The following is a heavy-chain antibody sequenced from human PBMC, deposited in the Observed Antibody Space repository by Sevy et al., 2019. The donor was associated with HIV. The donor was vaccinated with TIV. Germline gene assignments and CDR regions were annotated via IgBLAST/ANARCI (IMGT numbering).Heavy chain of an antibody. CDR2: ISYDGSNK. CDR1: GITFSSHA. V-gene: IGHV3-30-3*01. CDR3: ARADYGDYSGEFDY. J-gene: IGHJ4*02. Sequence: GALRLSCAASGITFSSHAMHWVRQAPGKGLEWVTIISYDGSNKYYTDSVKGRFTISRDNSKNTLYLQMNSLRAEDTAVYYCARADYGDYSGEFDYWGQGTLVTVSS. D-gene: IGHD4-17*01.